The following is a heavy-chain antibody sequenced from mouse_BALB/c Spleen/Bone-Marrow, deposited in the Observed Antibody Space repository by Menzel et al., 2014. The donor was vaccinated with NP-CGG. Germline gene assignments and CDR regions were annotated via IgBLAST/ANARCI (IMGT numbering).Heavy chain of an antibody. CDR2: IDPANCNT. J-gene: IGHJ4*01. CDR3: ARWLLPYGLDY. Sequence: EVQLQQSGAELVKPGASVKLSCTASGFNIKDTYMHWVKQRPEQGLEWIGRIDPANCNTRYDPKFQGKATITADTSSNTAYLQLSSLTSEDTAVYYCARWLLPYGLDYWGQGTSVTVSS. CDR1: GFNIKDTY. V-gene: IGHV14-3*02. D-gene: IGHD2-3*01.